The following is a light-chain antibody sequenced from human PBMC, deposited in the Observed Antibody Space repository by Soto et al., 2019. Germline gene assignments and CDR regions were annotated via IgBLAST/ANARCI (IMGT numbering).Light chain of an antibody. J-gene: IGLJ2*01. Sequence: QSVLTQPASVSGSPGQSITISCTGTSSDVGGYNYVSWYQQHPGKAPKLMIYDVSNRPSGVSNRFSASKSGNTASLTISGRQAEDEADDYCCPYTSSSRHVVFGGGTQLTVL. V-gene: IGLV2-14*01. CDR2: DVS. CDR1: SSDVGGYNY. CDR3: CPYTSSSRHVV.